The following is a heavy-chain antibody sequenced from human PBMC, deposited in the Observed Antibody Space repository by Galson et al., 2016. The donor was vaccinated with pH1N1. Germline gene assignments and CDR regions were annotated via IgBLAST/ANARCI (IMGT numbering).Heavy chain of an antibody. J-gene: IGHJ4*02. CDR2: IRTDGINK. V-gene: IGHV3-30*02. CDR1: GFSFSRYG. Sequence: SLRLSCAAAGFSFSRYGFHWVRQAPGKGLEWVAFIRTDGINKNYAESVKGRFTISRANSRNTLFLQMNGLRAEDTAVYYCAKDLLIPGMTPVINPDDYWGQGTLVTVSS. D-gene: IGHD4-17*01. CDR3: AKDLLIPGMTPVINPDDY.